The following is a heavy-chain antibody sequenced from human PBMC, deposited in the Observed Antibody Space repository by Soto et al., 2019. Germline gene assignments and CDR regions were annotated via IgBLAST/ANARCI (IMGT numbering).Heavy chain of an antibody. CDR1: GFTFSSYW. J-gene: IGHJ5*02. V-gene: IGHV3-7*05. CDR3: ARVYCSGGSCLGGWFDP. Sequence: GGSLRLSCAASGFTFSSYWMSWVRQAPGKGLEWVANIKQDGSEKYYVDSVKGRFTISRDNAKNSLYLQMNSLRAEDTAVYYCARVYCSGGSCLGGWFDPWGQGTLVTVSS. D-gene: IGHD2-15*01. CDR2: IKQDGSEK.